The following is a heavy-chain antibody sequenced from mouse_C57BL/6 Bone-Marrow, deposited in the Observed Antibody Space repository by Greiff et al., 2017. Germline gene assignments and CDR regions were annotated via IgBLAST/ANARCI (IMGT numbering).Heavy chain of an antibody. Sequence: QVHVKQSGPELVKPGASVKISCKASGYAVSSSWTNWVKQRPGKGLEWIGRSYPGDGDTNYNGKFKGKATLTADKSSSTAYMQLSSLTSEDSAVYFCASKAQATFYAMDYWGQGTSVTVSS. CDR1: GYAVSSSW. J-gene: IGHJ4*01. CDR3: ASKAQATFYAMDY. D-gene: IGHD3-2*02. V-gene: IGHV1-82*01. CDR2: SYPGDGDT.